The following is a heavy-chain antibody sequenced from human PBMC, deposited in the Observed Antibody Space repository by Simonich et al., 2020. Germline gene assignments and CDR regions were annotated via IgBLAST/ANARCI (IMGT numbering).Heavy chain of an antibody. D-gene: IGHD2-15*01. J-gene: IGHJ4*02. V-gene: IGHV1-8*03. CDR2: LNPNRGNT. CDR3: ARGRGGMSRGYVDY. Sequence: QVHLVQSGSEVKKPGSSVKVSCKASGYTFTSYDINWVRQGTGQGLEWMGWLNPNRGNTAYAQKFQARVTITRNTSISTAYMELSSLSSKDTAVYSCARGRGGMSRGYVDYWGQGTLVTVSS. CDR1: GYTFTSYD.